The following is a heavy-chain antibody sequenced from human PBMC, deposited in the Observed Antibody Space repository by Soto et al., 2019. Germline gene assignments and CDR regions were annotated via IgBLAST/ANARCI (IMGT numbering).Heavy chain of an antibody. CDR1: GFTFSKYW. CDR3: TRYFDHFTRHFDY. Sequence: GGSLRLSCAASGFTFSKYWMHWVCQAPGEGLMWVSRINPDGNTIIYADAVKGRFTISRDNAKNTLYLQMDSLRADDTAVYYCTRYFDHFTRHFDYWGPGTLVTVSS. D-gene: IGHD3-3*01. J-gene: IGHJ4*02. V-gene: IGHV3-74*01. CDR2: INPDGNTI.